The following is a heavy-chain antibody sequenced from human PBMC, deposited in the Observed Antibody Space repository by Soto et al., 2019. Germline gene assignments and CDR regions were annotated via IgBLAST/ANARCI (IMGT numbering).Heavy chain of an antibody. CDR3: ARHWISRDCYNWFDY. D-gene: IGHD2-21*01. CDR2: VYYDGHT. J-gene: IGHJ4*02. CDR1: GGSINNNF. V-gene: IGHV4-59*08. Sequence: SETLSLTCTVSGGSINNNFWGWIRQPPGKGLEWIGYVYYDGHTDYNPSLESRVTISVDTSKNQFSLKLSSVTAADTAVYYCARHWISRDCYNWFDYWGQGTLVTVSS.